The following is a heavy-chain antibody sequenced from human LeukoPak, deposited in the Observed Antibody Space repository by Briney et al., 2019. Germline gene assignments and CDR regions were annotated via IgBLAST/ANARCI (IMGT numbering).Heavy chain of an antibody. CDR1: GFTFSSYS. CDR3: ARDGFEFVAGMVGCGMDV. Sequence: PGGSLRLSCAASGFTFSSYSMNWVRQAPGKGLEWVSSISSSSSYIYYADSVKGRFTISRDNAKNSLYLQMNSLRAEDTAVYYCARDGFEFVAGMVGCGMDVWGQGTTVTVSS. CDR2: ISSSSSYI. V-gene: IGHV3-21*01. J-gene: IGHJ6*02. D-gene: IGHD6-19*01.